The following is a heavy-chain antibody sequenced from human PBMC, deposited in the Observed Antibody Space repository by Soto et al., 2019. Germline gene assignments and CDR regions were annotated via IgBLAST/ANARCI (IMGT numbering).Heavy chain of an antibody. CDR3: ARDWGQYCSSNSCYDAFDI. CDR1: GGSIGSSNW. J-gene: IGHJ3*02. Sequence: SETLSLTCAVSGGSIGSSNWWSWVRQPPGKGLEWIGEIYHSGSTNYNPSLKSRVTISVDKSKNQFSLKLSSVTAADTAVYYCARDWGQYCSSNSCYDAFDIWGQGTMVTVSS. D-gene: IGHD2-2*01. CDR2: IYHSGST. V-gene: IGHV4-4*02.